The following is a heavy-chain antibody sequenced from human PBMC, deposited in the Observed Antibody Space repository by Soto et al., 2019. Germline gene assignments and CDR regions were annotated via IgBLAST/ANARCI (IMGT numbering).Heavy chain of an antibody. CDR2: IIPIFGTA. D-gene: IGHD3-3*01. V-gene: IGHV1-69*13. J-gene: IGHJ6*02. Sequence: ASVKVSCKASGGTFSSYAISWVRQAPGQGLEWMGGIIPIFGTANYAQKFQGRVTITADESTSTAYMELSSLRSEDTAVYYCARPSDFWSGYSDYYYYYGMDVWGQGTTVTVSS. CDR1: GGTFSSYA. CDR3: ARPSDFWSGYSDYYYYYGMDV.